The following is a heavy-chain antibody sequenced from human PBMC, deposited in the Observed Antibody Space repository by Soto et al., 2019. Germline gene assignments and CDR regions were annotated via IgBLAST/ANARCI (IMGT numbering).Heavy chain of an antibody. Sequence: ASVKVSCKASGGTFSSYAISWVRQAPGQGLEWMGGIIPIFGTANYAQKFQSRVTITADESTSTAYMELSSLRSEDTAVYYCAREAYCGGDCYSYYYYGMDVWGKGTTVTVSS. CDR3: AREAYCGGDCYSYYYYGMDV. D-gene: IGHD2-21*02. J-gene: IGHJ6*04. CDR2: IIPIFGTA. CDR1: GGTFSSYA. V-gene: IGHV1-69*13.